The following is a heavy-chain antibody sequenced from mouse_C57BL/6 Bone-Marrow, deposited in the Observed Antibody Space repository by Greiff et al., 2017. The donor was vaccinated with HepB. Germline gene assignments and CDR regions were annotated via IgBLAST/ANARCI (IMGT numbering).Heavy chain of an antibody. J-gene: IGHJ3*01. Sequence: QVQLQQPGAELVMPGASVKLSCKASGYTFTSYWMHWVKQRPGQGLEWIGEIDPSDSYTNYNQKFKGKSTLTVDKSSSTAYMQLSSLTSEDSAVYYCAIEEGKIRQLMLFAYWGQGTLVTVSA. CDR2: IDPSDSYT. CDR3: AIEEGKIRQLMLFAY. CDR1: GYTFTSYW. D-gene: IGHD3-2*02. V-gene: IGHV1-69*01.